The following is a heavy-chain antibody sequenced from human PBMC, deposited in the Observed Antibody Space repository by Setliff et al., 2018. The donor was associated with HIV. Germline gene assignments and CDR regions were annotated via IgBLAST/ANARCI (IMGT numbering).Heavy chain of an antibody. CDR2: IIPIFGTA. Sequence: SVKVSCKASGGTFSSYAISWVRQAPGQGLEWMGGIIPIFGTANYAQKFQGRVTITTDESTSTAYMELSSLRSEDTAVYYCAREGEGNGWARLDYWGQGTLVTVS. J-gene: IGHJ4*02. V-gene: IGHV1-69*05. CDR1: GGTFSSYA. D-gene: IGHD6-19*01. CDR3: AREGEGNGWARLDY.